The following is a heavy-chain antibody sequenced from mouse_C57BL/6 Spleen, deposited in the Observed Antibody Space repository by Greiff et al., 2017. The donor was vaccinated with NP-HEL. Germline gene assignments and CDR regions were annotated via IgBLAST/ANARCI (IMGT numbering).Heavy chain of an antibody. CDR3: TPLYVYGSSYGY. Sequence: VQLQQSGAELVRPGASVTLSCKASGYTFNDYEMHWVKQTPVHGLEWIGAIDPETGGTAYNPKFKGKAILTADKSSSTAYMELRSLTSEDAAVYDCTPLYVYGSSYGYWGQGTTLTVSS. J-gene: IGHJ2*01. V-gene: IGHV1-15*01. D-gene: IGHD1-1*01. CDR1: GYTFNDYE. CDR2: IDPETGGT.